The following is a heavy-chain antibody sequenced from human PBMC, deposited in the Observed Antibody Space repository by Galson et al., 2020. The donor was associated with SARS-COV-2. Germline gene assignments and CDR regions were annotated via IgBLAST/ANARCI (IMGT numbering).Heavy chain of an antibody. J-gene: IGHJ6*02. CDR1: GFTFSDYY. V-gene: IGHV3-11*01. CDR2: ISSSGSTL. D-gene: IGHD6-6*01. Sequence: GESLKISCAASGFTFSDYYMSWIRQAPGKGLAWVSYISSSGSTLYYADSVKGRFTISRDNAKNSLYLQMNSLRAEDTAVYYCARFNVARLIAWSRHYYGMDVWGQGTTVTVSS. CDR3: ARFNVARLIAWSRHYYGMDV.